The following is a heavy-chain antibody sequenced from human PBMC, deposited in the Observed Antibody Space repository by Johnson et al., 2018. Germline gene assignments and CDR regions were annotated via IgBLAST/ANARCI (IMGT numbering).Heavy chain of an antibody. CDR1: GYRFTSYW. V-gene: IGHV5-51*01. CDR2: IYPAESDT. J-gene: IGHJ3*02. Sequence: VQLVQSGAEVQKPGESLKISCKGSGYRFTSYWIGWVRQMPGKGLEWMGIIYPAESDTRSSPSFQGQVTMSAEKSISTAYLQWSSLKASDPAMYYCARHQGGDGNDAFDIWGQGTMVTVSS. D-gene: IGHD2-21*02. CDR3: ARHQGGDGNDAFDI.